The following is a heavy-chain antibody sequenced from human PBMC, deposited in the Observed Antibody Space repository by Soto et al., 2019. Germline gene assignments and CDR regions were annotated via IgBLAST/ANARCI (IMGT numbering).Heavy chain of an antibody. Sequence: ASVKVSCKASGYTFTSYGISWVRQAPGQGLEGMGWISAYNGNTNYAQKLQGRVTMTTETSTSTAYMELRSLRSDDTAGYYCANDYRGGDYSRDYNNNGFDAWGQGTLVTVSS. V-gene: IGHV1-18*04. J-gene: IGHJ5*02. CDR2: ISAYNGNT. CDR3: ANDYRGGDYSRDYNNNGFDA. CDR1: GYTFTSYG. D-gene: IGHD3-10*01.